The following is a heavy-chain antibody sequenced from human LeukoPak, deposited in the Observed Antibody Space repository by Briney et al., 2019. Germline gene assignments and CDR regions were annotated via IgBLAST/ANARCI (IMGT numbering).Heavy chain of an antibody. V-gene: IGHV4-39*01. CDR3: ARRRAASDEAFDI. Sequence: PSETLSLTCTVSGDSISSSSYYWGWIRQPPGKGLDWIGSIYYDGSTYCNPSLKSRVTISVDTSKNQFSLKLSSVTAADTAVYFCARRRAASDEAFDIWGQGTMVTVSS. CDR2: IYYDGST. D-gene: IGHD5-24*01. CDR1: GDSISSSSYY. J-gene: IGHJ3*02.